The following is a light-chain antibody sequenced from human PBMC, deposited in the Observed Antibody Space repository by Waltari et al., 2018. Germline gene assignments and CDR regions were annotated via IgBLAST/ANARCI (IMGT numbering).Light chain of an antibody. Sequence: DLVMTQSPLSLPVPPGEPASISCRSSQSLLHSNGYNYLDWYLQKPGQSPQLLIYLGSNRAAGVPERFSGGGSGTDFTRKISRVEAEDVGVYYCMQTLQTPFTFGQGTKLEIK. CDR2: LGS. CDR3: MQTLQTPFT. J-gene: IGKJ2*01. V-gene: IGKV2-28*01. CDR1: QSLLHSNGYNY.